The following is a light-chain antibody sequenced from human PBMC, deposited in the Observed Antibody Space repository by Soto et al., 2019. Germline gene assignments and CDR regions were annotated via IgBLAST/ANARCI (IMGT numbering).Light chain of an antibody. CDR3: SSYTSSSTIYV. J-gene: IGLJ1*01. CDR2: GVS. Sequence: QSALTQPASVSGSPGQSITISCTGTSSDVGGYNYVSWYQQHPGKAPKLIIYGVSNRPSGVSDRFSGSKSDNTASLTISGLQAEDEADYYCSSYTSSSTIYVFGYGTKVTV. V-gene: IGLV2-14*01. CDR1: SSDVGGYNY.